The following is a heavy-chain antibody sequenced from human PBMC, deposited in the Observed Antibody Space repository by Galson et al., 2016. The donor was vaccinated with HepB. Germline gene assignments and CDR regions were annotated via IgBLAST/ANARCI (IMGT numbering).Heavy chain of an antibody. CDR2: IWYDGSHT. Sequence: SLRLSCAASGFAFSSYAMHWVRQVPGKGLEWVALIWYDGSHTNYGDSVKGRFIISRDNSKNTLYLQMNSLRAEDTALYYCATLPTVDTSDYWGQGTLVTVSS. CDR1: GFAFSSYA. D-gene: IGHD5-18*01. V-gene: IGHV3-33*01. J-gene: IGHJ4*02. CDR3: ATLPTVDTSDY.